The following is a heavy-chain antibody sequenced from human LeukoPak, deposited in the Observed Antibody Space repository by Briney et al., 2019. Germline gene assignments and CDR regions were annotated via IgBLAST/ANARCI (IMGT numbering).Heavy chain of an antibody. CDR3: ARGIRRDNWFDP. Sequence: PSETLSLTCAVSGGSFSGYYWTWIRQPPGKGLEWIGEINHSGNANYNPSLKSRVTISLDMSENHFSLKLTSVTAADTAVYYCARGIRRDNWFDPWGQGTLVTVSS. D-gene: IGHD1-1*01. V-gene: IGHV4-34*01. CDR1: GGSFSGYY. J-gene: IGHJ5*02. CDR2: INHSGNA.